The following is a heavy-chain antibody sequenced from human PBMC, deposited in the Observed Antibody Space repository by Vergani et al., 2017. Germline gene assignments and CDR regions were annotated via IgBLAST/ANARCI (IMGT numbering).Heavy chain of an antibody. Sequence: EVQLVESGGGLVKPGGSLRLSCAASGFTFSSYSMNWVRQAPGKGLEWVSSISSSSSYIYYADSVKGRFTIYRDNAKNSLYLQMNSLRAEDTAVYYCARGGHYYDSSGYYYGMVWGQGTLVTVSS. CDR3: ARGGHYYDSSGYYYGMV. D-gene: IGHD3-22*01. V-gene: IGHV3-21*01. CDR2: ISSSSSYI. CDR1: GFTFSSYS. J-gene: IGHJ4*02.